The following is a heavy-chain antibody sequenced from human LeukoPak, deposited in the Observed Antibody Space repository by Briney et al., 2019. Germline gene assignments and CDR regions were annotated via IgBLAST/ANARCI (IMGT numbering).Heavy chain of an antibody. D-gene: IGHD4-17*01. J-gene: IGHJ4*02. V-gene: IGHV4-4*07. CDR2: IYTSGST. CDR3: ARAEGHYGAC. Sequence: SETLSLTCTVSGGSISSYYWSWIRQPAGKGLEWIGRIYTSGSTNYNPSPTRRVTITLDTSTHQSSLILRSTTSAPPTVYYCARAEGHYGACGGQGTLVTVS. CDR1: GGSISSYY.